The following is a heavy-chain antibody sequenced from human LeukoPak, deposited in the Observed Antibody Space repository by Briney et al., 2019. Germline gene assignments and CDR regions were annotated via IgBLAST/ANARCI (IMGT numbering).Heavy chain of an antibody. V-gene: IGHV1-69*01. Sequence: ASVKVSCKASGGTFSSYAISWVRQAPGQGLEWMGGIIPIFGTANYAQKFQGRVTITADESTSTAYMELSSLRSEDTAVYCCARTPSRLYDSSGYYYYFDYWGQGTLVTVSS. CDR2: IIPIFGTA. D-gene: IGHD3-22*01. J-gene: IGHJ4*02. CDR3: ARTPSRLYDSSGYYYYFDY. CDR1: GGTFSSYA.